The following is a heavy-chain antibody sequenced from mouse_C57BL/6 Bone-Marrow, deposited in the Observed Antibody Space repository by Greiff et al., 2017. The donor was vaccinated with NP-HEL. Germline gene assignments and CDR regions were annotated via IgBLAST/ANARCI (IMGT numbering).Heavy chain of an antibody. CDR2: ISSGGSYT. Sequence: EVHLVESGGDLVKPGGSLKLSCAASGFTFSSYGMSWVRQTPDKRLEWVATISSGGSYTYYPDSVKGRFTISRDNAKNTLYLQMSSLKSEDTAMYYCARRPIRYAMDYWGQGTSVTVSS. CDR1: GFTFSSYG. CDR3: ARRPIRYAMDY. V-gene: IGHV5-6*01. J-gene: IGHJ4*01.